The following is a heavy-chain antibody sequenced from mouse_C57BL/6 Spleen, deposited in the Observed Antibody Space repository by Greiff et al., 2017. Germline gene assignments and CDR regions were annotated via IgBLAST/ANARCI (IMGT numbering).Heavy chain of an antibody. CDR2: ISYDGSN. D-gene: IGHD2-3*01. J-gene: IGHJ2*01. CDR1: GYSITSGYY. Sequence: LVESGPGLVKPSQSLSLTCSVTGYSITSGYYWNWIRQFPGNKLEWMGYISYDGSNNYNPSLKNRISITRDTSKNQLFLKLYSVTTEDTATYYCARDLYDGYFDYWGPGTTLTVSS. V-gene: IGHV3-6*01. CDR3: ARDLYDGYFDY.